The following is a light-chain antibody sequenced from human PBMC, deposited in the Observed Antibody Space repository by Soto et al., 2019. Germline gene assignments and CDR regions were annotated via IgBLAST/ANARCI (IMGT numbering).Light chain of an antibody. V-gene: IGKV3-20*01. CDR2: GAS. CDR1: VAVRDY. Sequence: EVVLTQSPDTLSLSPGEGVTLSCRASVAVRDYVAWHQHQPGQAPRLLVFGASTRASGVPDRFSGSGSGTYFTLTINGLEPDDFAVYYCQQYDTSPYSFGQGTKLEIK. CDR3: QQYDTSPYS. J-gene: IGKJ2*01.